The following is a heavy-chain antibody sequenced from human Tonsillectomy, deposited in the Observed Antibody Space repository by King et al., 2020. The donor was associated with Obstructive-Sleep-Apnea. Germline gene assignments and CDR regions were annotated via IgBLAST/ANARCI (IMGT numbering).Heavy chain of an antibody. V-gene: IGHV3-23*04. CDR1: GFSFTNYA. Sequence: VQLVESGGGLLQPGGSLRLSCAASGFSFTNYAMSWVRQAPGKGLEWLSAISGSGTSTYYADSVKGRFTISRDNSKKTLSLQMNSLRAEDSAVYYCAISLGAWPHYFDYWGQGTLVTVSS. CDR2: ISGSGTST. J-gene: IGHJ4*02. D-gene: IGHD2-21*02. CDR3: AISLGAWPHYFDY.